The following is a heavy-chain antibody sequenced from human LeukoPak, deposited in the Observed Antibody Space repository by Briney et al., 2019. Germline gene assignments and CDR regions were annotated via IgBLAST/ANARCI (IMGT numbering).Heavy chain of an antibody. CDR1: GGSFSGYY. CDR3: ARERSQVAAFNY. D-gene: IGHD2-15*01. Sequence: SETLSLTCAVYGGSFSGYYWSWIRQPPGKGLEWIGEINHSGNTNYNPSLKSRVTISVDTSKNQFSLKLSSVTAADTAVYYCARERSQVAAFNYWGQGTLVTVSS. CDR2: INHSGNT. V-gene: IGHV4-34*01. J-gene: IGHJ4*02.